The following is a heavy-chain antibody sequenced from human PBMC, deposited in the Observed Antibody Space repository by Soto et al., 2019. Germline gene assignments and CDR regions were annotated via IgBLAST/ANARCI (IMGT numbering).Heavy chain of an antibody. V-gene: IGHV5-51*01. Sequence: PGESLKISCKASGYRFTGYWIAWVRQMPGKGLEWMGSIYPADSDTRSSPSFQGQVTISADKSITTAYLQWNSLKASDTAIYYCARQKFCSSTNCPDAFDIWGQGTMVTVSS. CDR3: ARQKFCSSTNCPDAFDI. CDR2: IYPADSDT. CDR1: GYRFTGYW. J-gene: IGHJ3*02. D-gene: IGHD2-2*01.